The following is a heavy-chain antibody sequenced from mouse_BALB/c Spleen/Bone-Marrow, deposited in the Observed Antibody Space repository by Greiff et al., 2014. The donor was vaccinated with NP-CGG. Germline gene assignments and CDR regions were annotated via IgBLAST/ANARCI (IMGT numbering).Heavy chain of an antibody. Sequence: QVQLKDSGPGLVAPSQSLSITCTVSGFSLTSYGVHWVRQPPGKGLEWLGVIWAGGSTNYNSALMSRLSISKGNSKSQVFLKMNSLQTDDTAMYYCARVYLWYFDVWGAGTTVTVSS. CDR3: ARVYLWYFDV. CDR2: IWAGGST. V-gene: IGHV2-9*02. D-gene: IGHD2-3*01. J-gene: IGHJ1*01. CDR1: GFSLTSYG.